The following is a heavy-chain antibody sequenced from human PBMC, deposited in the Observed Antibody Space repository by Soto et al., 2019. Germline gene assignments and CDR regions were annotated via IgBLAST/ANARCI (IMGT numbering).Heavy chain of an antibody. CDR1: GFTFSSYS. Sequence: GGSLRLSWAASGFTFSSYSMNWVRPAPGKGLEWVSSISSSSSYIYYADSVKGRFTISRDNAKNSMYLQMNSLRAEDTAVYYCARDRWELVRDAFDIWGQGTMVTVSS. J-gene: IGHJ3*02. CDR2: ISSSSSYI. V-gene: IGHV3-21*01. CDR3: ARDRWELVRDAFDI. D-gene: IGHD2-15*01.